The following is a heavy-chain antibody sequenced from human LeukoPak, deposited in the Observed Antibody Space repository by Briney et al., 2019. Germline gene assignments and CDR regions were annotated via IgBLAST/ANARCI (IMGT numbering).Heavy chain of an antibody. CDR2: IYYSGST. Sequence: SETLSLTCTVSGGSISSGGYYWSWIRQHPGKGLDWIGYIYYSGSTYYNPSLKSRVTISVDTSKNQFSLKLSSVTAADTAVYYCARGDRFLEKNWFDPWGQGTLVTVSS. D-gene: IGHD3-3*01. V-gene: IGHV4-31*03. J-gene: IGHJ5*02. CDR1: GGSISSGGYY. CDR3: ARGDRFLEKNWFDP.